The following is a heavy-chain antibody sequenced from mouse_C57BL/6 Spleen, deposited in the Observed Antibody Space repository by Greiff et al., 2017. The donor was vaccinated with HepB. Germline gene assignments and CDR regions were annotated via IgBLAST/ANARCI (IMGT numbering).Heavy chain of an antibody. J-gene: IGHJ3*01. D-gene: IGHD1-1*01. Sequence: QVQLQQSGAELVKPGASVKISCKASGYAFSSYWMNWVKQRPGKGLEWIGQIYPGDGDTNYNGKFKGKATLTADKSSSTAYMQLSSLTSEDSAVYFCARSGYDGSSSAWFAYWGQGTLVTVSA. CDR2: IYPGDGDT. CDR1: GYAFSSYW. CDR3: ARSGYDGSSSAWFAY. V-gene: IGHV1-80*01.